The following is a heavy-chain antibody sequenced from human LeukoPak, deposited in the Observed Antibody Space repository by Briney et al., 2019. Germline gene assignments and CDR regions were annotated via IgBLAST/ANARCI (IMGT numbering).Heavy chain of an antibody. CDR3: AKVRVGTAHFDY. J-gene: IGHJ4*02. V-gene: IGHV3-23*01. Sequence: PGGSLRLSCAASGFTFSSYAMSWVRQAPGKGLEWVSAISGSDDSTYYADSVKGRFTISRDNSKNTLYLQMNSLRPEDTAVYYCAKVRVGTAHFDYWGQGTLVTVSS. D-gene: IGHD2-15*01. CDR2: ISGSDDST. CDR1: GFTFSSYA.